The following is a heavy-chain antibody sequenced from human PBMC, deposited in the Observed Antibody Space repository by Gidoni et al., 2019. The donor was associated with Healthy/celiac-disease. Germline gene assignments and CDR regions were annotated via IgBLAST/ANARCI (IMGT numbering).Heavy chain of an antibody. CDR3: ARVALITMIDYFDY. CDR1: GYTFPSYY. V-gene: IGHV1-46*01. D-gene: IGHD3-22*01. Sequence: QVQLVQSGAEVKKPGASVKASCKAPGYTFPSYYMHWVRQAPGQGLEWMGIINPSGGSTSYAQKFQGRVTMTRDTSTSTVYMELSSLRSEDTAVYYCARVALITMIDYFDYWGQGTLVTVSS. J-gene: IGHJ4*02. CDR2: INPSGGST.